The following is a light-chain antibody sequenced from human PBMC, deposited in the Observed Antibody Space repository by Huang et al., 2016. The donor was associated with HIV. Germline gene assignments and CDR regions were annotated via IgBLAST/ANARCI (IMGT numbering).Light chain of an antibody. V-gene: IGKV2-28*01. CDR3: MQALQTPPYT. CDR1: QSLLHINGYNY. Sequence: DIVMTQSPLSLPVTPGEPASISCRSSQSLLHINGYNYLDWYLQKPGQSPQLLIYLGSNRASGVPDRFSGSGSGTDFTLKISRVEAEDVGVYYCMQALQTPPYTFGQGTKLEIK. CDR2: LGS. J-gene: IGKJ2*01.